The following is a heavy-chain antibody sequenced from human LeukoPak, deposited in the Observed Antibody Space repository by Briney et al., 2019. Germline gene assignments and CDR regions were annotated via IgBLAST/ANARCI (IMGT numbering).Heavy chain of an antibody. J-gene: IGHJ4*02. D-gene: IGHD6-13*01. CDR3: ARVSAAAGTHYFDY. Sequence: SETLSLTCTVSGGSISSYYWSWIRQPPGKGLEWIGYIYYSGSTNYNPSLKSRVTISVDTSKNQFSLKPSSVTAADTAVYYCARVSAAAGTHYFDYWGQGTLVTVSS. CDR1: GGSISSYY. CDR2: IYYSGST. V-gene: IGHV4-59*01.